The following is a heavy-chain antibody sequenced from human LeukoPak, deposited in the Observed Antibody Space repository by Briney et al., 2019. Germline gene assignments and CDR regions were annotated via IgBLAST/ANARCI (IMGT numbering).Heavy chain of an antibody. CDR3: ANEIRPNDY. CDR1: EFDFSSHA. J-gene: IGHJ4*02. D-gene: IGHD4-17*01. CDR2: ISISGSKT. V-gene: IGHV3-23*01. Sequence: GGSLRLSCTASEFDFSSHAMTWARQAPGKGLEWVSAISISGSKTYYADSVKGRFTISRDNSKSTLYLQMNSLRAEDTAVYYCANEIRPNDYWGQGTQVTVSS.